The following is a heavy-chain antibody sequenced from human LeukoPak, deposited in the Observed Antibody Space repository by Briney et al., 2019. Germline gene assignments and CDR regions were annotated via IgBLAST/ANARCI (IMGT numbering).Heavy chain of an antibody. CDR3: AKRVVRGGEYFDY. CDR2: LCGRGGGT. D-gene: IGHD3-10*02. CDR1: GFTFCIYA. J-gene: IGHJ4*02. Sequence: GGSLRLSCAPSGFTFCIYAVRGVPGARGGGGECVSHLCGRGGGTFYAHSERGLFTLSRDNSKNTLYLQMNSLRAEDTAVYYGAKRVVRGGEYFDYWGQGTLVTVSS. V-gene: IGHV3-23*01.